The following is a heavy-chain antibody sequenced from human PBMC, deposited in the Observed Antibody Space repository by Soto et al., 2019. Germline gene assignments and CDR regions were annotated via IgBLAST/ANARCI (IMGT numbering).Heavy chain of an antibody. V-gene: IGHV3-23*01. J-gene: IGHJ6*03. CDR3: AKFTSHYYFYSYMDV. CDR1: GFTFSSYA. D-gene: IGHD3-3*01. CDR2: IVGSGGNT. Sequence: EVQLLESGGGLVQPGGSLRLSCAASGFTFSSYAMSWVRQAPGKGLEWVSAIVGSGGNTYYVASVKGRFTISRDNSTNTLYLQMDRLRAEDTAVYYCAKFTSHYYFYSYMDVWGKGTTVTVSS.